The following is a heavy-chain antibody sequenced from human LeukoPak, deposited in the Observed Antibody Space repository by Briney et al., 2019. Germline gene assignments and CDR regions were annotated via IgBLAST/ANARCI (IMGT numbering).Heavy chain of an antibody. CDR2: INTSSSYI. CDR3: ARGADGVSSNSRGWFDP. Sequence: GGPLRLSCAASGFTFNRYKMNWVRQAPGKGLEWVSSINTSSSYINYADSVRGRFTISRDNAKHSLYLQMNSLRAEDTAVYSCARGADGVSSNSRGWFDPWGQGTLVTVSS. V-gene: IGHV3-21*01. J-gene: IGHJ5*02. CDR1: GFTFNRYK. D-gene: IGHD2-15*01.